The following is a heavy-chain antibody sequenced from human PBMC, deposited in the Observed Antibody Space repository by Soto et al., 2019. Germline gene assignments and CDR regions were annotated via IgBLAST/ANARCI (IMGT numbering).Heavy chain of an antibody. Sequence: PLATPSLTSPFSDVSINAYYWTLIRQPPGKRLEWIGAIYYTGSTTYNPSLRSRVTFSVDTSKNQFSLSLTSVTAADTAVYFCAKVVSGGHLDEWGQRSLVTFSS. CDR3: AKVVSGGHLDE. D-gene: IGHD1-1*01. V-gene: IGHV4-59*01. J-gene: IGHJ4*02. CDR2: IYYTGST. CDR1: DVSINAYY.